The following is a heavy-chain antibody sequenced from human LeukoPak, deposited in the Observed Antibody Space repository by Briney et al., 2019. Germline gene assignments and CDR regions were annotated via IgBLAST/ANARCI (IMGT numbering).Heavy chain of an antibody. V-gene: IGHV3-13*04. D-gene: IGHD3-16*01. J-gene: IGHJ4*02. CDR2: IGTAGDT. Sequence: GGSLRLSCAASGFTFSNYDMHWVRQATGKGLEWVSAIGTAGDTYYPGSVRGRFTMSRENAKNSLYLQMNSLTAGDTAVYYCARGGGRHVEYWGQGNLVTVSS. CDR1: GFTFSNYD. CDR3: ARGGGRHVEY.